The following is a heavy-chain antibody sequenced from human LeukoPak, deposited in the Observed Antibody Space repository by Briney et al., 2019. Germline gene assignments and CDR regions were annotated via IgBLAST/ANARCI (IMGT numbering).Heavy chain of an antibody. CDR2: ITGSGGNT. CDR3: SKWGDYGVLTGFYVSHL. D-gene: IGHD3-9*01. V-gene: IGHV3-23*01. J-gene: IGHJ4*02. Sequence: PGSPLRLSCVASGFTFSNYAMSWVRQAPGKGLEWVSAITGSGGNTYYEDFVKGRFPISRDNSQNTVLLQLNSLRAEDTAVYYCSKWGDYGVLTGFYVSHLRGRGTLAPVS. CDR1: GFTFSNYA.